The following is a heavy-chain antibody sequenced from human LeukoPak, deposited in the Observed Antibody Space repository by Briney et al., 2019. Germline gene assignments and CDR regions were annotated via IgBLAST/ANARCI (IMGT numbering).Heavy chain of an antibody. J-gene: IGHJ4*02. CDR3: AKDASWRLQPYYFDY. CDR2: IRYDGSNK. CDR1: GFTFSSYG. V-gene: IGHV3-30*02. D-gene: IGHD5-24*01. Sequence: GGSLRLSCAASGFTFSSYGMHWVRQAPDKGLEWVAFIRYDGSNKYYADSVKGRFTISRDNSKNTLYLQMNSLRAEDTAVYYCAKDASWRLQPYYFDYWGQGTLVTVSS.